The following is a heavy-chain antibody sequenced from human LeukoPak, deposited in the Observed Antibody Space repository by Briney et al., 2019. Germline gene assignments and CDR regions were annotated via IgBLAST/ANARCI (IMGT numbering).Heavy chain of an antibody. V-gene: IGHV3-23*01. J-gene: IGHJ4*02. CDR3: GKDEQGFGMQTSH. Sequence: GGSLRLSCAASGFDFSSHAVSWLRQAPGKGLEWVSAITGSGCCTYYADSVKGLFTVSRHNPRNTLYLQMNSQRAEDTAVYYCGKDEQGFGMQTSHWGQGTLVTVSS. CDR2: ITGSGCCT. D-gene: IGHD1-14*01. CDR1: GFDFSSHA.